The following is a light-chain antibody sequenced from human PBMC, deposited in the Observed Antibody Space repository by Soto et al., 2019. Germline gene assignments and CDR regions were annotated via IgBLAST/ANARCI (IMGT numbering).Light chain of an antibody. CDR1: QSVSRN. CDR2: GAS. J-gene: IGKJ2*01. Sequence: EIVMTQSPATLSVSPGERATLSCRASQSVSRNLAWYQQKPGQAPRLLIYGASTRATGLPARFSGSGSGTEFTLTLISLQSEDFAVYYCQQYNNWPPMFTFGQGTKLALK. CDR3: QQYNNWPPMFT. V-gene: IGKV3D-15*01.